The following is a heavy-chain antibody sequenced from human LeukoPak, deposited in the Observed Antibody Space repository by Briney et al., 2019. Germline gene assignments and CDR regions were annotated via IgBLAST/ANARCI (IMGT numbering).Heavy chain of an antibody. Sequence: AETLSLTCAVSGVSVTRNNYYWVWIPQPPGKGLEWIGSIFHSGSTYRNPSLRSRFTISLNTTKNQISMILSSMTAADTAVYYCARSSSVDPALVGVHWFDPWGQGTPVTVSS. J-gene: IGHJ5*02. D-gene: IGHD5-18*01. CDR1: GVSVTRNNYY. V-gene: IGHV4-39*07. CDR3: ARSSSVDPALVGVHWFDP. CDR2: IFHSGST.